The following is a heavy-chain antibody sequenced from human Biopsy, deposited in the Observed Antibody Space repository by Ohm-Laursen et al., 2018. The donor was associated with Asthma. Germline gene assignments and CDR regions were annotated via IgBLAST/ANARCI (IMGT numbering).Heavy chain of an antibody. CDR1: GGSLSNFA. J-gene: IGHJ4*02. CDR3: ARSYDTDSYPVLVLDY. CDR2: ILTKFDIT. Sequence: GSSVKVSCKASGGSLSNFAFSWVRQAPGHGLEWMGTILTKFDITSYAEKFQGRVTITADKSTSTTYMELSRLRSEDTAVYYCARSYDTDSYPVLVLDYWGQGTLVTVSS. D-gene: IGHD3-22*01. V-gene: IGHV1-69*04.